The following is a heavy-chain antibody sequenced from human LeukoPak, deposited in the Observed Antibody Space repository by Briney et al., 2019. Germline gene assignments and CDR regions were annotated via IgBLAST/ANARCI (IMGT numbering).Heavy chain of an antibody. D-gene: IGHD3-22*01. CDR1: GFEFSRSW. V-gene: IGHV3-74*01. J-gene: IGHJ4*02. CDR3: ARDGYYDSSGYY. CDR2: INTDGSTT. Sequence: NPGGSLRLSCATSGFEFSRSWMHWVRQAPGKGLVWVSHINTDGSTTNYADSLKGRFTISRDNSKNTLHLQMNNLRAEDTAVYYCARDGYYDSSGYYWGQGTLVTVSS.